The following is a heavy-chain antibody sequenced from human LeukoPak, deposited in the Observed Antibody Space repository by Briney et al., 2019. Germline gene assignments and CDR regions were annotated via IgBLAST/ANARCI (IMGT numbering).Heavy chain of an antibody. V-gene: IGHV4-30-4*01. D-gene: IGHD3-22*01. Sequence: SETLSLTCAVYGGSFSGYYWSWIRQPPGKGLEWIGYIYYSGSTYYNPSLKSRVTISVDTSKNQFSLKLSSVTAVDTAVYYCARVNDSSGYEYWYFDLWGRGTLVTVSS. CDR1: GGSFSGYY. J-gene: IGHJ2*01. CDR2: IYYSGST. CDR3: ARVNDSSGYEYWYFDL.